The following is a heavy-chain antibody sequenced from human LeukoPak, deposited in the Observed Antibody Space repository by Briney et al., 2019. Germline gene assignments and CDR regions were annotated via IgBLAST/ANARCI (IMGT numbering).Heavy chain of an antibody. J-gene: IGHJ4*02. Sequence: ASVKVSCKASGYTFTSYAMNWVRQAPGQGLEWMGWINTNTGNPTYAQGFTGRFVFSLDTSVSTAYLQISSLKAEDTAVYYCARDGEPGIAVAIGYWGQGTLVTVSS. CDR1: GYTFTSYA. V-gene: IGHV7-4-1*02. CDR2: INTNTGNP. CDR3: ARDGEPGIAVAIGY. D-gene: IGHD6-19*01.